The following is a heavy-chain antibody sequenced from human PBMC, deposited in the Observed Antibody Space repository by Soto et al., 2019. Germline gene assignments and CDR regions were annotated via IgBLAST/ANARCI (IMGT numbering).Heavy chain of an antibody. CDR3: AKDILGSAAAGDMAHRSTFEY. V-gene: IGHV3-9*01. D-gene: IGHD6-13*01. Sequence: GGSLRLSCAASGFTFDDYAMHWVRQAPGKGLGWVSGISWNSGSIGYADSVKGRFTISRDNAKNSLYLQMNSLRAEDTALYYCAKDILGSAAAGDMAHRSTFEYWGQGTLVTLSS. CDR1: GFTFDDYA. J-gene: IGHJ4*02. CDR2: ISWNSGSI.